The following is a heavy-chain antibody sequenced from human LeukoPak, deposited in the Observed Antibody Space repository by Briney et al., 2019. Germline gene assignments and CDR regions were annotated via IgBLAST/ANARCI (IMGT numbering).Heavy chain of an antibody. CDR2: INHRGST. CDR3: ARRRQLRPGSRFES. Sequence: PSETLSLTCTVSGGSFSGYYWSWIRQSPGKGLEWIGEINHRGSTNYNPSLKSRVTMYADTSKSQVSLQLASVTAADTGVYFCARRRQLRPGSRFESWGQGTPVTVSS. V-gene: IGHV4-34*01. CDR1: GGSFSGYY. J-gene: IGHJ4*02. D-gene: IGHD1-1*01.